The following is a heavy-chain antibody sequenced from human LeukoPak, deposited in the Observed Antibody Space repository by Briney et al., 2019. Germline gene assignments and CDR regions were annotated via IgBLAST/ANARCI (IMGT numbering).Heavy chain of an antibody. Sequence: GASVKVSCKASGYTFTGYYIHWVRQAPGQGLEWMGWINPNSGGTNYAQNFQGRVTMTRDTSISTAYMELSRPRSGDTAVYYCARALRSGSYYEVDYWGQGTLVTVSS. D-gene: IGHD1-26*01. CDR3: ARALRSGSYYEVDY. CDR1: GYTFTGYY. V-gene: IGHV1-2*02. J-gene: IGHJ4*02. CDR2: INPNSGGT.